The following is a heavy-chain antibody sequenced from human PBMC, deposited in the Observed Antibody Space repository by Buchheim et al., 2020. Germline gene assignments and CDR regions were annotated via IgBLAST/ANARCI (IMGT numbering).Heavy chain of an antibody. Sequence: QVQLVQSGAEVKKPGASVKVSCKASGYTFTGYYMHWVRQAPGQGLEWMGWINPNSGGTNYAQKFQGWVTMTRDTSIRTAYMELSRLRSDDTAVYYCAREVNGYSYGLHRASPAGMDVWGQGTT. J-gene: IGHJ6*02. CDR3: AREVNGYSYGLHRASPAGMDV. CDR2: INPNSGGT. D-gene: IGHD5-18*01. CDR1: GYTFTGYY. V-gene: IGHV1-2*04.